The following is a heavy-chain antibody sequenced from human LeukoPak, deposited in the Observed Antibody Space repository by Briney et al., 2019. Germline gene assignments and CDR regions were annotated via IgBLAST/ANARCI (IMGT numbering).Heavy chain of an antibody. D-gene: IGHD6-13*01. J-gene: IGHJ4*02. Sequence: SETLSLTCTVSGGSISSYYWSWIRQPPGKGLEWIGYIYYSGSTNYNPSLKSRVTISVDTSKNQFSLKLSSVTAADTAVYYCARRSSLVSSSWGYFDYWGQGTLVTVSS. CDR1: GGSISSYY. CDR3: ARRSSLVSSSWGYFDY. V-gene: IGHV4-59*08. CDR2: IYYSGST.